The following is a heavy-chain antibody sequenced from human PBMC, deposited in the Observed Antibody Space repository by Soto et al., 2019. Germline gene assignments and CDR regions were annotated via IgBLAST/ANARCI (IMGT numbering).Heavy chain of an antibody. D-gene: IGHD3-9*01. CDR3: ARPQNDILTDSYTNFFDS. CDR1: GYTFTHYG. J-gene: IGHJ5*01. Sequence: QVQLLQSGAEVKKPGASVKVSCKASGYTFTHYGITWLRQAPGQVPEWMGWISAYNGNRDYAQNLQDRVTMTTDTSTSTAYMELRSLRSDDTAVYYCARPQNDILTDSYTNFFDSWGQGTLVTVSS. CDR2: ISAYNGNR. V-gene: IGHV1-18*01.